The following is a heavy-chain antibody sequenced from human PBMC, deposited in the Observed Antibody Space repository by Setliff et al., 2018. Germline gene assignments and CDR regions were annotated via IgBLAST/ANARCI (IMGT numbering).Heavy chain of an antibody. V-gene: IGHV1-18*01. Sequence: GASVKVSCKASGYTFTSYGFSWVRQAPGQGLEWMGWISVYNGKTKYAQKFQGRVTMTTDTSTRTAYMEVTSLRSDDTAVYYCATEKFPGDWGDYWGQGTLGTVS. CDR3: ATEKFPGDWGDY. J-gene: IGHJ4*02. CDR1: GYTFTSYG. CDR2: ISVYNGKT. D-gene: IGHD2-21*01.